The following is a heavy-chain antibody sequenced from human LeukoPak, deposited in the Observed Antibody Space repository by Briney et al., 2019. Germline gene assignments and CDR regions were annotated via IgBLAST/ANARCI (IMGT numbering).Heavy chain of an antibody. J-gene: IGHJ4*02. CDR3: ASIQPPFDY. CDR2: INHSGST. Sequence: SETLSLTCAVYGGSFSGYYRSWIRQPPGKGLEWIGEINHSGSTNYNPSLKSRVTISVDTSKNQFSLKLSSVTAADTAVYYCASIQPPFDYWGQGTLVTVSS. CDR1: GGSFSGYY. D-gene: IGHD5-18*01. V-gene: IGHV4-34*01.